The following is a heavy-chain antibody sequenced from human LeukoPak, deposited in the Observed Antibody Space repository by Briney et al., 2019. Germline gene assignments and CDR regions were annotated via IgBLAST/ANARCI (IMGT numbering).Heavy chain of an antibody. CDR3: ARDGFSSAINF. Sequence: GGSLRLSCTASGLTLSNYWMIWVRQAPGKGLEWVANIKEDGSQKNYVDSVRGRFTISRDNAKNSLYLQMNSLRAEDTAVYYCARDGFSSAINFWGQGTLVTVSS. D-gene: IGHD2-21*02. CDR2: IKEDGSQK. J-gene: IGHJ4*02. V-gene: IGHV3-7*01. CDR1: GLTLSNYW.